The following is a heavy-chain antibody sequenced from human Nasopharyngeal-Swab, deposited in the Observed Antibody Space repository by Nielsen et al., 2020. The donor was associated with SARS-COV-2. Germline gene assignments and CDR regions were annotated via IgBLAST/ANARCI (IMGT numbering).Heavy chain of an antibody. D-gene: IGHD5-12*01. V-gene: IGHV3-23*01. CDR2: ISGSDHTT. CDR3: AKDRDSGDDSDDYYHYYGMDV. CDR1: GFTFRSYA. J-gene: IGHJ6*02. Sequence: GGSLRLSCAASGFTFRSYAISWVRQAPRKGLEWVSVISGSDHTTYYADSVKGRFTISRDNSKNTVNLQMNSLRVEDTAIYYCAKDRDSGDDSDDYYHYYGMDVWGQGTTVTVFS.